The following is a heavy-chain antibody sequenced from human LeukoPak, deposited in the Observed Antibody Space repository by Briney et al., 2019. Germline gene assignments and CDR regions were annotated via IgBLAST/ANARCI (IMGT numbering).Heavy chain of an antibody. CDR2: ISRNGGST. D-gene: IGHD2-15*01. CDR3: VREGSENTFAL. V-gene: IGHV3-64D*09. Sequence: GGSLTLSCSASGFTFSSYALLWVRQAPGKGLQCLSAISRNGGSTYYADSVNGRFTISSDNSKHTLYLQLNSLRAEDTAVYYCVREGSENTFALWGHGKMVTVSS. CDR1: GFTFSSYA. J-gene: IGHJ3*01.